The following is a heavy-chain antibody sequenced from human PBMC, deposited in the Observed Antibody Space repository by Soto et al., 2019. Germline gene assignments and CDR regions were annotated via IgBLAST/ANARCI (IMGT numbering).Heavy chain of an antibody. CDR3: ARPYSYASSVYDFDI. V-gene: IGHV4-59*08. D-gene: IGHD5-18*01. CDR2: IYYSGST. Sequence: PSETLSLTCTVSGGSISSYYWSWIRQPPGKGLEWIGYIYYSGSTNYNPSLKSRVTISVDTSKNQFSLKLSSVTAADTAVYYCARPYSYASSVYDFDIWGQGTMVTVSS. CDR1: GGSISSYY. J-gene: IGHJ3*02.